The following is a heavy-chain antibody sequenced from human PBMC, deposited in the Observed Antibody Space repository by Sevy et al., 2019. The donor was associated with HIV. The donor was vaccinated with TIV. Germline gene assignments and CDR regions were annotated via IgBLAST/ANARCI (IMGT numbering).Heavy chain of an antibody. CDR2: ISHDGRNNK. CDR1: GFTFSEYG. CDR3: ARDRGEILRSAFKS. D-gene: IGHD3-10*01. Sequence: GGSLRLSCVASGFTFSEYGMHWVRQAPGKGLEWVAVISHDGRNNKYNADSVKGGFTISRNNSKNTLYLQMNSLRAGDTAIYYGARDRGEILRSAFKSWGQGTRVTVSS. V-gene: IGHV3-33*08. J-gene: IGHJ5*02.